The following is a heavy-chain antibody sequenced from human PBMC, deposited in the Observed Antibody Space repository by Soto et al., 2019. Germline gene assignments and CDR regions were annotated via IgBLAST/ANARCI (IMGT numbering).Heavy chain of an antibody. D-gene: IGHD3-3*01. V-gene: IGHV3-23*01. J-gene: IGHJ4*02. CDR2: ISGSGGST. CDR3: AKDRYYDFWSGYPMAPPFDY. Sequence: SGGSLRLSCAASGFTFSSYAMSWVRQAPGKGLEWVSAISGSGGSTYYADSVKGRFTIPRDNSKNTLYLQMNSLRAEDTAVYYCAKDRYYDFWSGYPMAPPFDYWGQGTLATVS. CDR1: GFTFSSYA.